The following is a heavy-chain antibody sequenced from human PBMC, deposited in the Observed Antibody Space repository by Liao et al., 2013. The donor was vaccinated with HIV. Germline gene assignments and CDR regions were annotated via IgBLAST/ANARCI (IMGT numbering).Heavy chain of an antibody. CDR2: ISFTGST. D-gene: IGHD3-10*01. V-gene: IGHV4-30-4*08. Sequence: QVQLQESGPRLVKPSQTLSLTCTVSSDSLSSGDYFWTWIRQPPGKGLEWIGYISFTGSTYYNPSLKSRLSISVDKSKNQFSLRLNSVTAADTAVYHCARGLVLKWFGDLRFDYWGQDPWSPSPQ. CDR1: SDSLSSGDYF. J-gene: IGHJ4*01. CDR3: ARGLVLKWFGDLRFDY.